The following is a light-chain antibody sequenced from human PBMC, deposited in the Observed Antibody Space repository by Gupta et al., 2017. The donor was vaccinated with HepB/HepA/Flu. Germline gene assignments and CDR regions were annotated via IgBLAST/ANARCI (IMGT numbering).Light chain of an antibody. CDR1: QDIGNG. Sequence: AIQMTQSPSSLSASVGDRVTITCRASQDIGNGLGWYQQKIGRAPKLLIYGASSLQSGVPSRFSGSGSGTXFTLTIXSLQPEDFATYHCLQDDNYPLTFGXGTKVDIK. CDR2: GAS. V-gene: IGKV1-6*01. J-gene: IGKJ3*01. CDR3: LQDDNYPLT.